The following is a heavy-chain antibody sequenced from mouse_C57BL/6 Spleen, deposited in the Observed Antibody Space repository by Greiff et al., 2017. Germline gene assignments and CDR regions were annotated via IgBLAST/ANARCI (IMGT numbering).Heavy chain of an antibody. CDR1: GFTFSSYA. CDR2: ISDGGSYT. V-gene: IGHV5-4*01. J-gene: IGHJ4*01. Sequence: EVKLQESGGGLVKPGGSLKLSCAASGFTFSSYAMSWVRQTPEKRLEWVATISDGGSYTYYPDNVKGRFTISRDNAKNNLYLQMSHLKSEDTAMYYCARDHDYAMDYWGQGTSVTVSS. CDR3: ARDHDYAMDY.